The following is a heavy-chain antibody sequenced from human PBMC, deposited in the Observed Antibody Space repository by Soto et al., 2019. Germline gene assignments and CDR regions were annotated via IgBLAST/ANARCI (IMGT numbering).Heavy chain of an antibody. CDR2: ISSSSIYI. D-gene: IGHD3-22*01. CDR3: ARQMGRYDSSENPVTEYYYYYDMDV. CDR1: GFTFSTDS. Sequence: EVQLVESGGGVVKPGGSLRLSCAASGFTFSTDSMNWVRQAPWKGLEWVSSISSSSIYIYYADSGEGRFTISRENAKNSVYRQMNSLRAEDTAVYYCARQMGRYDSSENPVTEYYYYYDMDVWGQGTTVPVSS. J-gene: IGHJ6*02. V-gene: IGHV3-21*01.